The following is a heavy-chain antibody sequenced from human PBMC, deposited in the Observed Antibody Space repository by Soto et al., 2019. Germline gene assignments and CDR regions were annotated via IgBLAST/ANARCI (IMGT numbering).Heavy chain of an antibody. V-gene: IGHV4-61*01. CDR3: ARALGGRELSFYYFDN. D-gene: IGHD1-1*01. Sequence: NPSETLSLTCSVSGGSVNSGSHYWTWIRQSPGKTLEWIGHISYNGKTDFNPSLRGRVSLSRDTSKNQFSLRLTSVTAADTAVYYCARALGGRELSFYYFDNWGQGAPVTVSS. J-gene: IGHJ4*02. CDR2: ISYNGKT. CDR1: GGSVNSGSHY.